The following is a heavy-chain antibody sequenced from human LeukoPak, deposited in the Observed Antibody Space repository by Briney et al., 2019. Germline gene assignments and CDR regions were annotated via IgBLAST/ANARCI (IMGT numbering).Heavy chain of an antibody. CDR3: ASDPRYNWNEPYYYYYMDV. Sequence: ASVKVSCKASGYTFTDYYMHWVRQAPGQGLEWMGWINPHSGGTDHAQKFQGRVTMTRDTSISTAYMELSRLRSDDTAVYYCASDPRYNWNEPYYYYYMDVWGKGTTVTISS. V-gene: IGHV1-2*02. CDR1: GYTFTDYY. J-gene: IGHJ6*03. D-gene: IGHD1-1*01. CDR2: INPHSGGT.